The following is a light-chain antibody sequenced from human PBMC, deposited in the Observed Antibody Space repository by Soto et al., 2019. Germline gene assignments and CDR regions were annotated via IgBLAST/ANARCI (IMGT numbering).Light chain of an antibody. CDR2: SAS. CDR1: QSVYRNY. V-gene: IGKV3-20*01. Sequence: ESVLTQSPGTLSLSPGERATLSCRASQSVYRNYLAWYQQKPGQAPRLLIYSASSRATGIPDRFSGSGSGTDFTLTISRLEPEDFAVYYCQQYGSSPPFTFGPGTKVVS. CDR3: QQYGSSPPFT. J-gene: IGKJ3*01.